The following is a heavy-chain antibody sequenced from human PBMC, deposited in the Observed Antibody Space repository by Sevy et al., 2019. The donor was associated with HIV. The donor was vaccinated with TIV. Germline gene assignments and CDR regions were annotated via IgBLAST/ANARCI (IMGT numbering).Heavy chain of an antibody. Sequence: ASVVSCKVSGYTLTQLSMHWVRQAPGKGLEWMGGFEPEDGETLHSQNFQGRVTLTEDTSTDTAYMELSSLRSEDTAVYYCASSRDYYDNSGPNFDYWGQGTLVTVSS. CDR1: GYTLTQLS. V-gene: IGHV1-24*01. J-gene: IGHJ4*02. CDR2: FEPEDGET. D-gene: IGHD3-22*01. CDR3: ASSRDYYDNSGPNFDY.